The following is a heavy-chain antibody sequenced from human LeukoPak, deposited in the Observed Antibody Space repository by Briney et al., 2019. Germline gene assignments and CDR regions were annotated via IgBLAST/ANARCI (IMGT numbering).Heavy chain of an antibody. Sequence: SETLSLTXTVSGGSISSYYWSWIRQPPGKGLEWIGYIYYSGSTNYNPSLKSRVTISVDTSKNQFSLKLSSVTAADTAVYYCARVGGYNDFDYWGQGTLVTVSS. CDR3: ARVGGYNDFDY. V-gene: IGHV4-59*01. CDR1: GGSISSYY. J-gene: IGHJ4*02. D-gene: IGHD5-24*01. CDR2: IYYSGST.